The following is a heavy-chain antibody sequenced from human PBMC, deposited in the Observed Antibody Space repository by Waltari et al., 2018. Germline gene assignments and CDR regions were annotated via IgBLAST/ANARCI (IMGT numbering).Heavy chain of an antibody. D-gene: IGHD3-10*01. J-gene: IGHJ6*02. CDR2: IYHTGTT. V-gene: IGHV4-39*01. CDR3: AGLSSTSTGNYYYGLDV. Sequence: QLQLQESGPGLVKPSETLSLTCTVSGGSIDSSSYYWGWIRQSPGKGLEWIGTIYHTGTTYDKPCLKSRVTLSIDTSKNQFSLKLSSVIATDTAVYYCAGLSSTSTGNYYYGLDVWGQGTTVTVSS. CDR1: GGSIDSSSYY.